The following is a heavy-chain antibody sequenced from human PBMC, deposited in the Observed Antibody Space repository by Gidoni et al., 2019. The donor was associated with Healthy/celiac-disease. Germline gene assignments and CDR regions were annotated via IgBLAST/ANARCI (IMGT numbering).Heavy chain of an antibody. V-gene: IGHV3-48*03. CDR1: GFTFSSYE. Sequence: EVQLVEPGGGLVQPGGSLRLSCAASGFTFSSYEMNWVRQAPGKGRELVSYISSSGSTIYYADSVKGRFTISRDNAKNSLYLQMNSLRAEDTAVYYCARDFVGRGYSSGWYSNAFDIWVQGTMVTVSS. CDR2: ISSSGSTI. D-gene: IGHD6-19*01. J-gene: IGHJ3*02. CDR3: ARDFVGRGYSSGWYSNAFDI.